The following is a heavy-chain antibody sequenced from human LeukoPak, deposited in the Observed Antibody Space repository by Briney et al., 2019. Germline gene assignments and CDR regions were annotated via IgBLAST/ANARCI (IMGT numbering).Heavy chain of an antibody. CDR3: AKTGCSSTRCYINY. J-gene: IGHJ4*02. D-gene: IGHD2-2*02. CDR1: GFTFDDYA. CDR2: ISGDGGST. V-gene: IGHV3-43*02. Sequence: GGSLRLSCAASGFTFDDYAMHWVRQAPGKGLEWVSLISGDGGSTYYADSVKGRFTISRDNSKNSLYLQMNSLRTEDTALYYRAKTGCSSTRCYINYWGQGTLVTVSS.